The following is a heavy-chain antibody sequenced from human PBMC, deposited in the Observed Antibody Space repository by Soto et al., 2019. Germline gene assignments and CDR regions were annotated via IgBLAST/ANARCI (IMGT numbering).Heavy chain of an antibody. CDR3: AREDDGSGSRVAVFDY. CDR2: IIPIFGTA. D-gene: IGHD3-10*01. J-gene: IGHJ4*02. Sequence: SVKVSCKASGGTFSSYSISWVLQAPGQGLEWMGGIIPIFGTANYAQKFQGRVTITADESTSTAYMELSSLRSEDTAVYYCAREDDGSGSRVAVFDYWGQGTLVTVSS. CDR1: GGTFSSYS. V-gene: IGHV1-69*13.